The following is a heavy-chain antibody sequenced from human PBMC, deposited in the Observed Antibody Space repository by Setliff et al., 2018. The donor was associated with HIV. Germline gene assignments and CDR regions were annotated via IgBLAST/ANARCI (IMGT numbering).Heavy chain of an antibody. Sequence: GGSLRLSCAASGFTFSSHWMHWVRQAPGKGLVWVSRINSDGSSTAYADSVKGRFTISRDNAKSTLYLQMNSLRVEDTAVYYCAREDVTTSGLDIWGQGTMVTVS. CDR3: AREDVTTSGLDI. D-gene: IGHD4-17*01. CDR2: INSDGSST. V-gene: IGHV3-74*01. CDR1: GFTFSSHW. J-gene: IGHJ3*02.